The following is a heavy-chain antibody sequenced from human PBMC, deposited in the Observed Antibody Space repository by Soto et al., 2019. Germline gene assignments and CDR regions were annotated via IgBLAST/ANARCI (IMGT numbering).Heavy chain of an antibody. J-gene: IGHJ4*02. Sequence: QVQLQESGPGVVKPSGTLSLTCAVSGDSISSGGWWRWVRQPPGKGLEWIGEIYHSGSTNYNPSLKSRVTIFVDMAKNPFSLNLNSVKVAYTAIYYCAKYGRNCYKLFYWGQGTLVTVSS. D-gene: IGHD2-21*01. CDR3: AKYGRNCYKLFY. V-gene: IGHV4-4*02. CDR1: GDSISSGGW. CDR2: IYHSGST.